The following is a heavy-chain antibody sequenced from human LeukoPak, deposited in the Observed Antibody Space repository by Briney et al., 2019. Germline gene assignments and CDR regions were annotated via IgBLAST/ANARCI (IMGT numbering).Heavy chain of an antibody. D-gene: IGHD2-15*01. CDR2: IYSGGST. CDR3: ASDSYSPENFQH. Sequence: PGGSLRLSCAASGFSVSNNYMSWVRQAPGKGLEWVSVIYSGGSTFYADSVKGRFTISRDNSKNTLYLQMNSLRAEDTAVYYCASDSYSPENFQHWGQGTLVTV. J-gene: IGHJ1*01. V-gene: IGHV3-66*01. CDR1: GFSVSNNY.